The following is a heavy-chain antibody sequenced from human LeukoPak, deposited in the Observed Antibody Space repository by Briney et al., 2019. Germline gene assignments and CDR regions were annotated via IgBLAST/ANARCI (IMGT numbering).Heavy chain of an antibody. J-gene: IGHJ4*02. V-gene: IGHV3-49*04. CDR1: GFTFGDYA. CDR3: TRVVVVVVAATYYFDH. Sequence: GGSLRLSCTASGFTFGDYAMSWVRQAPGKGLEWVGFIRSKAYGGTTEYAASVKGRFTISRDDSKSIAYLQMNSLKTEDTAVYYCTRVVVVVVAATYYFDHWGQGTLVTVSS. D-gene: IGHD2-15*01. CDR2: IRSKAYGGTT.